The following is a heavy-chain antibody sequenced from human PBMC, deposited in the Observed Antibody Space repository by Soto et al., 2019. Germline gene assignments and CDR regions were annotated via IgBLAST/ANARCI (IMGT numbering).Heavy chain of an antibody. CDR1: GFTFGDYA. CDR3: TRDRTYNWNPGDY. J-gene: IGHJ4*02. V-gene: IGHV3-49*04. CDR2: IRSKAYGGTT. Sequence: PGGSLRLSCTASGFTFGDYAMSWVRQAPGKGLEWVGFIRSKAYGGTTEYAASVKGRFTISRDDSKSIAYLQMNSLKTEDTAVYYCTRDRTYNWNPGDYWGQGTLVTVSS. D-gene: IGHD1-20*01.